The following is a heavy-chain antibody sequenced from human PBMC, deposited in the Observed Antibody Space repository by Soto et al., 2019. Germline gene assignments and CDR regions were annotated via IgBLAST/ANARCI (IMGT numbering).Heavy chain of an antibody. V-gene: IGHV4-31*03. CDR1: GGSISSGDYY. J-gene: IGHJ4*02. D-gene: IGHD5-12*01. Sequence: PSETLSLTCTVSGGSISSGDYYWSWIRQHPGKGLEWIGYIYYSGSTYYNPSLKSRVTISVDTSKKQFSLKLSSVTAADTAVYYFSKGGWLQLQTRGNFDYWGQGTLVTVSS. CDR2: IYYSGST. CDR3: SKGGWLQLQTRGNFDY.